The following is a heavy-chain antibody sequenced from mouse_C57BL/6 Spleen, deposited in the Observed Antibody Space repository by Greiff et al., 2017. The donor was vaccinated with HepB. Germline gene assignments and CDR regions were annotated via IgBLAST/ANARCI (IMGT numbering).Heavy chain of an antibody. CDR2: IYPGSGST. J-gene: IGHJ3*01. V-gene: IGHV1-55*01. CDR3: ARRGYGSSWGFAY. Sequence: QVHVKQPGAELVKPGASVKMSCKASGYTFTSYWITWVKQRPGQGLEWIGDIYPGSGSTNYNEKFKSKATLTVDTSSSTAYMQLSSLTSEDSAVYYCARRGYGSSWGFAYWGQGTLVTVSA. CDR1: GYTFTSYW. D-gene: IGHD1-1*01.